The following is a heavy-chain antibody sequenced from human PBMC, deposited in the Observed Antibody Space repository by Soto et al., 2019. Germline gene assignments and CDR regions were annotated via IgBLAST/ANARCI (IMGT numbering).Heavy chain of an antibody. V-gene: IGHV3-21*01. CDR3: ARDGGNSSYYYSSYGMDV. Sequence: SLRLSCTASGFTFSDYTMNWVRQAPGNGLEWVSSISSLNTYIYYADSVKGRFTISRDNAKNSLDLHMNSLRAEDTAVYYCARDGGNSSYYYSSYGMDVWGQGPTVTVYS. CDR2: ISSLNTYI. CDR1: GFTFSDYT. D-gene: IGHD2-21*02. J-gene: IGHJ6*02.